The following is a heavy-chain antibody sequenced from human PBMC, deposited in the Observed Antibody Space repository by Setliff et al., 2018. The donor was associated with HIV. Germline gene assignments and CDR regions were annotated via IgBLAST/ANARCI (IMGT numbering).Heavy chain of an antibody. V-gene: IGHV4-59*11. CDR1: GGSISRHY. CDR2: IDYSGTT. D-gene: IGHD3-3*01. Sequence: PSETLSLTCTVSGGSISRHYWSWIRQPPGKGLEWIGYIDYSGTTNYNPSLKSRVTISIATSKNHFSLKLTSVTAADTAVYYCARGLTIFGVATPGFYYYMDVWGKGTKVTVSS. J-gene: IGHJ6*03. CDR3: ARGLTIFGVATPGFYYYMDV.